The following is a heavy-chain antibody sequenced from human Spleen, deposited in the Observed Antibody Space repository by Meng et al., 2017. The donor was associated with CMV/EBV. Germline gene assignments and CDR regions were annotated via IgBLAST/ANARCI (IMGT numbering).Heavy chain of an antibody. V-gene: IGHV1-69*10. CDR2: IIPILGIA. J-gene: IGHJ4*02. CDR1: GGTFSSYA. D-gene: IGHD6-13*01. CDR3: AKDRFLYSSSWYPPASY. Sequence: SVKVSCKASGGTFSSYAISWVRQAPGQGLEWMGGIIPILGIANYAQKFQGRVTITADKSTSTAYMELSSLRSEDTAVYYCAKDRFLYSSSWYPPASYWGQGTLVTVSS.